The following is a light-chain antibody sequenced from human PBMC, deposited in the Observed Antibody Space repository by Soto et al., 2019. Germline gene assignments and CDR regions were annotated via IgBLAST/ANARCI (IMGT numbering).Light chain of an antibody. Sequence: EIVLTQSPATLSVSPGDRATLSCRASQSVSSNLAWYQQRPGQAPRLLIYGASTRATGIPARFSGSGSGTDFTLTISRLAPEDFAVYYCQQCGSSPITFGQGTRLEIK. V-gene: IGKV3-20*01. CDR3: QQCGSSPIT. CDR2: GAS. CDR1: QSVSSN. J-gene: IGKJ5*01.